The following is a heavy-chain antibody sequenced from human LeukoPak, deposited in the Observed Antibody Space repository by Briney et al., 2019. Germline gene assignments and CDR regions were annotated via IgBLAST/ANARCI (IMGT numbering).Heavy chain of an antibody. J-gene: IGHJ4*02. CDR2: INWNGGNT. V-gene: IGHV3-20*04. Sequence: GGSLRLPCAASGFTFSSYGMSWVRQAPGKGLEWVSGINWNGGNTGYADSVKGRFSISRDNAKNSLYLQMNSLRAEDTALYYCARPIRYYYDSSGYLPVFDYWGQGTPVTVSS. D-gene: IGHD3-22*01. CDR3: ARPIRYYYDSSGYLPVFDY. CDR1: GFTFSSYG.